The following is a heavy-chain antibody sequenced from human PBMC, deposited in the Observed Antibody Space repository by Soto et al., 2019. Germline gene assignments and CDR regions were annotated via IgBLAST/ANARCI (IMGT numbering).Heavy chain of an antibody. CDR3: ARGRPDDYGDPDYFDY. V-gene: IGHV4-31*03. CDR1: GVSISSGGYY. CDR2: IYYSGST. J-gene: IGHJ4*02. D-gene: IGHD4-17*01. Sequence: QVQLQASGPGLVKPSQTLSLTCNVSGVSISSGGYYWSWIRQHPAKGLEWIGHIYYSGSTYYNPSLKSRVTISVDTSKNQFSLKLSSVTAADTAVYYCARGRPDDYGDPDYFDYWGQGALVTVSS.